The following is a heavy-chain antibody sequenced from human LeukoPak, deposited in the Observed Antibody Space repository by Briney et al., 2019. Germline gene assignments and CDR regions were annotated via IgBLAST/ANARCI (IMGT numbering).Heavy chain of an antibody. V-gene: IGHV4-61*01. Sequence: SETLSLTCTVSGGSVSNSLYYWSWIRQPPGKGLEWIGYIYYSGSTNYNPSLKSRVTISVDTSKNQFSLKLSSVTAADTAVYYCASTLWFGELSPPDYWGQGTLVTVSS. CDR3: ASTLWFGELSPPDY. CDR1: GGSVSNSLYY. CDR2: IYYSGST. D-gene: IGHD3-10*01. J-gene: IGHJ4*02.